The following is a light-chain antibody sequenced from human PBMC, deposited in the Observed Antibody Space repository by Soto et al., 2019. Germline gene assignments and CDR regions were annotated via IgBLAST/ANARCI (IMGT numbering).Light chain of an antibody. J-gene: IGKJ4*01. V-gene: IGKV3-20*01. CDR2: DAS. CDR3: QQYGSSPLT. Sequence: EIVLTQSPDTLSLSPGERATISCRASQRVRSNYLAWYQQKPGQAPRFLIYDASNRATGIPDMFSGSGFGTDFTLTFSRLEPEDFAVYYCQQYGSSPLTFGGGTKV. CDR1: QRVRSNY.